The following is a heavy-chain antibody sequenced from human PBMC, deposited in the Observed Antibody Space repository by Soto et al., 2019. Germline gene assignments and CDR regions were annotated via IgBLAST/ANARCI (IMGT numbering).Heavy chain of an antibody. CDR2: ISSSSSYI. V-gene: IGHV3-21*01. CDR3: ARESRYYDSSGLRVAAFDI. CDR1: GFTFSSYS. D-gene: IGHD3-22*01. J-gene: IGHJ3*02. Sequence: EVQLVESGGGLVKPVGSLRLSCAASGFTFSSYSMNWVRQAPGKGLEWVSSISSSSSYIYYADSVKGRFTISRDNAKNSLCLQMNVRRAEDTAVYYCARESRYYDSSGLRVAAFDIWGQGTMVTVSS.